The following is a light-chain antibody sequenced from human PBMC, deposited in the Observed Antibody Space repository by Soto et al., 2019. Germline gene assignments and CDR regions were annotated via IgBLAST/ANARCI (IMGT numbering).Light chain of an antibody. Sequence: QSALTQPASVSGSPGQSITISCTGTTSDVGRYNYVSWYQQQPGKAPKLIIYDVSNRPSGVSNRFSGSKSGNTASLTISGLQAEEEADYYCNSYTSRSTYVFGIGIKLTVL. CDR3: NSYTSRSTYV. J-gene: IGLJ1*01. CDR1: TSDVGRYNY. CDR2: DVS. V-gene: IGLV2-14*01.